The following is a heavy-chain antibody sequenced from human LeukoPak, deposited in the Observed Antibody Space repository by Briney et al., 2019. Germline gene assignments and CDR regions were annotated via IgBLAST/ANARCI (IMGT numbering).Heavy chain of an antibody. J-gene: IGHJ5*02. CDR2: INHSGST. CDR3: ARAPKSRTNGLYFDP. Sequence: KPSETLSLTCAVYGGSFTSYYWSWIRQPPGKGLEWIGEINHSGSTNYNPSLKSRVTISVDTSKNQFSLNLTSVTAADTAVYYCARAPKSRTNGLYFDPWGQGTLVTVSS. V-gene: IGHV4-34*01. D-gene: IGHD2-8*01. CDR1: GGSFTSYY.